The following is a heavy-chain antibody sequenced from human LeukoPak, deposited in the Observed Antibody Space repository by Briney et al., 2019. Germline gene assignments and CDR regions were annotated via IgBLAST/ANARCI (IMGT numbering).Heavy chain of an antibody. CDR3: ARGLQASWIPDY. J-gene: IGHJ4*02. V-gene: IGHV4-39*07. D-gene: IGHD4-11*01. CDR2: INHSGST. Sequence: SETLSLTCSVSGGSISCGGCYWGRIRQPPGKGLEWIGEINHSGSTNYNPSLKSRVTISVDTSKEQFSLKLSSVTAADTAVYYCARGLQASWIPDYWGQGTLVTVSS. CDR1: GGSISCGGCY.